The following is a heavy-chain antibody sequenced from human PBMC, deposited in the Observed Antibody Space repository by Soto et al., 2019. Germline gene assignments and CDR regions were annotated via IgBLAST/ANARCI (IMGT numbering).Heavy chain of an antibody. CDR3: VQTTGWPGFDF. Sequence: GSLRLSCEASGFDVSSKYMTWVRQAPGKGLEWVSVIYGGGTTYYADSVKGRFTISRDTSKNTLYLQMNSLRAEDTAVYYCVQTTGWPGFDFWGQGTLVTVSS. J-gene: IGHJ4*02. V-gene: IGHV3-53*01. CDR1: GFDVSSKY. D-gene: IGHD6-19*01. CDR2: IYGGGTT.